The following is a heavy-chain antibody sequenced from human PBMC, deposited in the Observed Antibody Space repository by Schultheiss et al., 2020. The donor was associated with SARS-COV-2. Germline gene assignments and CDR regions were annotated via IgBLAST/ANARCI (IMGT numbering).Heavy chain of an antibody. CDR1: GFTFGDYA. CDR3: TTGTYYYGSGSYYFWPAPFDY. D-gene: IGHD3-10*01. CDR2: IRSKAYGGTT. V-gene: IGHV3-49*04. Sequence: GGSLRLSCTASGFTFGDYAMSWVRQAPGKGLEWVGFIRSKAYGGTTEYAASVKGRFTISRDDSKSIAYLQMNSLKTEDTAVYYCTTGTYYYGSGSYYFWPAPFDYWGQGTLVTVSS. J-gene: IGHJ4*02.